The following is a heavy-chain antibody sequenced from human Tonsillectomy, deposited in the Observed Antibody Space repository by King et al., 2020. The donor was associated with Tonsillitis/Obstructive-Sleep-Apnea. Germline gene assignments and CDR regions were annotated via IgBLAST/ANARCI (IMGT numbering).Heavy chain of an antibody. Sequence: TLQESGPTLVKPTQTLTLTCTFSGFSLSTGGVGVGWIRQPPGKALEWLALIYWDDDKSYSPSLKSRLTITKDTSKNQVVLTMTNMDPVDTATYYCARGSYDFDAFDIWGQGTMVTVSS. CDR1: GFSLSTGGVG. CDR2: IYWDDDK. D-gene: IGHD3-3*01. V-gene: IGHV2-5*02. CDR3: ARGSYDFDAFDI. J-gene: IGHJ3*02.